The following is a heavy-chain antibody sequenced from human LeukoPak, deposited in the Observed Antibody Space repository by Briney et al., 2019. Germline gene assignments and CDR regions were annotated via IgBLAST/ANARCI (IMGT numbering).Heavy chain of an antibody. V-gene: IGHV3-7*01. D-gene: IGHD6-19*01. CDR1: GFTFDDYG. CDR2: IKQDGSEK. Sequence: GGSLRLSCAASGFTFDDYGMSWVRQAPGKGLEWVANIKQDGSEKYYVDSVKGRFTISRDNAKNSLYLQMNSLRAEDTAVYYCARAVADYYYYYMDVWGKGTTVTISS. CDR3: ARAVADYYYYYMDV. J-gene: IGHJ6*03.